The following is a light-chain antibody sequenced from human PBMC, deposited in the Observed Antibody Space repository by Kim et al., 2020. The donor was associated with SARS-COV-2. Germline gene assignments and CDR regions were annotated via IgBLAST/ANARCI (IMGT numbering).Light chain of an antibody. V-gene: IGLV1-47*01. CDR1: STNIGSNY. CDR2: RNN. CDR3: AAWDDSLSGRV. Sequence: GQRVTFSCSVSSTNIGSNYVYWYQHLPGTAPKLLIYRNNQRPSGVPDRFSGSKSGTSASLAISGLRSEDEADYYCAAWDDSLSGRVFGGGTQLTVL. J-gene: IGLJ3*02.